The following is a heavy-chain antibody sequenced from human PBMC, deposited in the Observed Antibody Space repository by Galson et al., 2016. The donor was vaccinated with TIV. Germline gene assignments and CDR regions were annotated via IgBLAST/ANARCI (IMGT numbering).Heavy chain of an antibody. CDR1: GGTFSNFA. V-gene: IGHV1-69*05. CDR3: ARAASMANHHYDGMDL. CDR2: IIPMSGAS. Sequence: SVKVSCKASGGTFSNFAISWVRQAPGQGLEWIGGIIPMSGASKYAQRFQGRVTMTTDESTRTADMELSSLRSDDTAVYYCARAASMANHHYDGMDLWGQGTTVIVSS. J-gene: IGHJ6*02. D-gene: IGHD1-14*01.